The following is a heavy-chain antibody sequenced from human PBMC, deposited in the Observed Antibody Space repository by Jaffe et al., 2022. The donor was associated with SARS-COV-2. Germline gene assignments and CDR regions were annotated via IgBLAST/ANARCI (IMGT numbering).Heavy chain of an antibody. CDR2: ISGSGGKR. Sequence: EVQLLESGGGLVQPGGSLRLSCAASGFTFSLYPMSWVRQAPGKGLEWVSGISGSGGKRYNADSVKGRFTISRDNSKNTLYLQMNSLRAEDTAVYYCAKDLEMATTYYFDYWGQGTLVTVSS. CDR1: GFTFSLYP. CDR3: AKDLEMATTYYFDY. D-gene: IGHD1-1*01. J-gene: IGHJ4*02. V-gene: IGHV3-23*01.